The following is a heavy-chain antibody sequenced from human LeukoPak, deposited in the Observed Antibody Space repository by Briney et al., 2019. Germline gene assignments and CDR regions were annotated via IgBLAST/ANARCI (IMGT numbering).Heavy chain of an antibody. Sequence: ASVKVSYKASGGTFSSYAISWVRQAPGHGLEWMGGIIPIFGTANYAQKFQGRVTITADESTSTAHVELSSLRSEDTAVYYCARALRERYHYYYMDVWGTGTTVTVSS. CDR3: ARALRERYHYYYMDV. CDR2: IIPIFGTA. J-gene: IGHJ6*03. V-gene: IGHV1-69*01. CDR1: GGTFSSYA. D-gene: IGHD5-24*01.